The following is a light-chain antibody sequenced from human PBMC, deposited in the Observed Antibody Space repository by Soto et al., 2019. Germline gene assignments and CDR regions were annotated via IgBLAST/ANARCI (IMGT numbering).Light chain of an antibody. J-gene: IGKJ5*01. CDR1: QIVSSSY. Sequence: EIVLTQSPGTLSLPTGQRDTLSGRSSQIVSSSYLAWYQQKPGQSPMLIIYGASSRATGIPHRFSGSGSGTDFTLTIRRLEPEDFAVYYCQQYGSSPQITFGKGHRLELK. CDR2: GAS. V-gene: IGKV3-20*01. CDR3: QQYGSSPQIT.